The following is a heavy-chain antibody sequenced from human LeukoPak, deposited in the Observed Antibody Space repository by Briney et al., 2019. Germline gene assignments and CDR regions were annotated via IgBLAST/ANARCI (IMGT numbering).Heavy chain of an antibody. V-gene: IGHV3-23*01. J-gene: IGHJ4*02. CDR2: INGSGGKP. CDR3: AKRGVVIRVILVGFHKEAYYFDS. Sequence: QSGVSLRLSCAVSGVTLSNYGMSWVRQAPGKGREWGAGINGSGGKPNYADSVKGRFTISRDNPKDTLYLQMNSLRAEDMAVYLCAKRGVVIRVILVGFHKEAYYFDSWGQGALVTVSS. CDR1: GVTLSNYG. D-gene: IGHD3-22*01.